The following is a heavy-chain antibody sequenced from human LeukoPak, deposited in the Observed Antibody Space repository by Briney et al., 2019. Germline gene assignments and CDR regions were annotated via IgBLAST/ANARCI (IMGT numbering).Heavy chain of an antibody. J-gene: IGHJ4*02. V-gene: IGHV1-18*01. Sequence: ASVKVSCKASGYTFTSYGISWVRQAPGQGLEWMGWISAYNGNTNYAQKLQGRVTMTTDTSTSTAYMELRSLRSDDTAVYYCARDSAGGDGSSGSYFPFDYWGQGTLVTVSS. CDR2: ISAYNGNT. CDR3: ARDSAGGDGSSGSYFPFDY. CDR1: GYTFTSYG. D-gene: IGHD3-10*01.